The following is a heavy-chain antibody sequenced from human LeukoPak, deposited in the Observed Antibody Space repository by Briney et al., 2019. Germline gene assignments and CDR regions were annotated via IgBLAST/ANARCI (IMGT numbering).Heavy chain of an antibody. CDR2: INPNSGGT. Sequence: GASVEVSCKASGYTFTGYYMHWVRQAPGQGLEWMGWINPNSGGTNYAQKFQGRVTMTRDTSISTAYMELSRLRSDDTAVYYCATIQPKADGSGIFEAFDIWGQGTMVTVSS. D-gene: IGHD3-10*01. J-gene: IGHJ3*02. CDR3: ATIQPKADGSGIFEAFDI. CDR1: GYTFTGYY. V-gene: IGHV1-2*02.